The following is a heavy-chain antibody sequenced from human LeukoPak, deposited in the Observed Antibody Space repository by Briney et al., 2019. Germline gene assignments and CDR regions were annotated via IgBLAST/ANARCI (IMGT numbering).Heavy chain of an antibody. CDR3: ARDLSGSLYFDY. J-gene: IGHJ4*02. D-gene: IGHD3-10*01. CDR2: IYHSGST. V-gene: IGHV4-30-2*01. CDR1: GGSISSGGYS. Sequence: SSETLSLTCAVSGGSISSGGYSWSWIRQPPGKGLEWIGDIYHSGSTYYNPSLKSRVTISVDRSKNQFSLKLSSVTAADTAVYFCARDLSGSLYFDYWGQGVLVTVSS.